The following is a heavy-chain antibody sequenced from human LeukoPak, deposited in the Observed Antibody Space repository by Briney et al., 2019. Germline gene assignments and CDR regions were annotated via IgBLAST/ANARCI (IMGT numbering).Heavy chain of an antibody. CDR3: ARDINSSCWDAFDI. CDR2: IIPILGIA. V-gene: IGHV1-69*04. J-gene: IGHJ3*02. D-gene: IGHD6-19*01. CDR1: GGTFSSYA. Sequence: SVKVSCKASGGTFSSYAISWVRQAPGQGLEWMGRIIPILGIANYAQKFQGRVTITADKSTSTAYMELSSLRSEDTAVYYCARDINSSCWDAFDIWGQGTMVTVSS.